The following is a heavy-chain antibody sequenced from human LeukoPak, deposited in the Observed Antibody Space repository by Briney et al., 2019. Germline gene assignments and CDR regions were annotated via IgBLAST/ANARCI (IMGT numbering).Heavy chain of an antibody. D-gene: IGHD2-21*02. CDR3: AKDLAQSYWGGDCHIAHFDY. J-gene: IGHJ4*02. CDR2: ISGSGGST. V-gene: IGHV3-23*01. CDR1: GFTLSSYA. Sequence: GGSLGLSCAASGFTLSSYAMSWVRQAPGKGLEWVSAISGSGGSTYYADSVKGRFTISRDNSKNTLYLQMNSLRAEDTAVYYCAKDLAQSYWGGDCHIAHFDYWGQGTLVTVSS.